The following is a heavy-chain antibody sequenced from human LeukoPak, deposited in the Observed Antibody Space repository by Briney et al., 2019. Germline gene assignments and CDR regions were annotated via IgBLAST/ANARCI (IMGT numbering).Heavy chain of an antibody. J-gene: IGHJ5*02. CDR2: IYYSGST. CDR1: GGSISSYY. CDR3: ARAAPGSPFDP. V-gene: IGHV4-59*01. Sequence: SETLSLTCTVSGGSISSYYWSWIRQPPGKGLEWIGYIYYSGSTNYNPSLKSRVTISVDTSKNQFSLKLSSVTAADTAVYYCARAAPGSPFDPWGQGTLATVSS.